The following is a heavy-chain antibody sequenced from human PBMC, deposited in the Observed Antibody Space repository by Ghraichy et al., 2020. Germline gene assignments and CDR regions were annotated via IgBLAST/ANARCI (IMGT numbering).Heavy chain of an antibody. Sequence: GGSPRLSCAASGFYFSNFGIHWVRQAPGKGLEWVAVISYDGSNKYYVDSVKGRFTISRDNSKNTLFLQMNNLRTEDTAVYYCAKERLRMGASFDVWGQGTMVTVSS. J-gene: IGHJ3*01. D-gene: IGHD3-16*01. CDR3: AKERLRMGASFDV. CDR1: GFYFSNFG. V-gene: IGHV3-30*18. CDR2: ISYDGSNK.